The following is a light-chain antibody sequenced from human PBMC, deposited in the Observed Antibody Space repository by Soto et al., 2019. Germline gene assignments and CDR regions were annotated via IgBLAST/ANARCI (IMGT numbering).Light chain of an antibody. J-gene: IGKJ2*01. V-gene: IGKV3-15*01. Sequence: EIVMTQSPVTLSVSPGERATLSCRASQSVSSNLAWYQQKPGQAPRLLIYGASTRATGIPARFGGSGSGTEFTLTISSVQSEDFAVYYCQHYHTWPYTFGQGTKVDI. CDR1: QSVSSN. CDR2: GAS. CDR3: QHYHTWPYT.